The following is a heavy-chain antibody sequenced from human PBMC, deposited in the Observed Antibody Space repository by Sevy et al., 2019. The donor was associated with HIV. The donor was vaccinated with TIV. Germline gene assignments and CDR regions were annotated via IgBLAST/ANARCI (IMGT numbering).Heavy chain of an antibody. V-gene: IGHV1-8*01. Sequence: ASVKVSCKASGYTFTSYDINWVRQATGQGLEWMGWMNPNSGNTGYAQKFQGRVTMTRNTSISTAYMELSSLRADDTAVYYCVGIVTAGRDYWGQGTLVTVSS. J-gene: IGHJ4*02. CDR2: MNPNSGNT. CDR3: VGIVTAGRDY. CDR1: GYTFTSYD. D-gene: IGHD6-13*01.